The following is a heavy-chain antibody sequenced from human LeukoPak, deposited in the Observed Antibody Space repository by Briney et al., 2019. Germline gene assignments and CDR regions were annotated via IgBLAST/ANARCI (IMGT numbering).Heavy chain of an antibody. Sequence: ASVKVSCKASGYTFTSYDINWVRQATGQGLEWMGWMNPNSGNTGYAQKFQGRVTMTRNTSISTAYMELSSLRSEDTAVYYCARGRLAYWGGDCYGMDVWGQGTTVTVSS. CDR2: MNPNSGNT. V-gene: IGHV1-8*01. J-gene: IGHJ6*02. D-gene: IGHD2-21*01. CDR3: ARGRLAYWGGDCYGMDV. CDR1: GYTFTSYD.